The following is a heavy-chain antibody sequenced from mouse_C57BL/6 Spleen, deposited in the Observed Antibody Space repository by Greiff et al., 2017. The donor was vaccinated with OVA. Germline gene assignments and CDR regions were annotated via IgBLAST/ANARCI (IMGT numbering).Heavy chain of an antibody. CDR1: GYTFTDYY. Sequence: QVQLKESGAELVRPGASVKLSCKASGYTFTDYYINWVKQRPGQGLEWIARIYPGSGNTYYNEKFKGKATLTAEKSSSTAYMQLSSLTSEDSAVYFCARGDDGYYGLDYWGQGTTLTVSS. CDR2: IYPGSGNT. CDR3: ARGDDGYYGLDY. J-gene: IGHJ2*01. D-gene: IGHD2-3*01. V-gene: IGHV1-76*01.